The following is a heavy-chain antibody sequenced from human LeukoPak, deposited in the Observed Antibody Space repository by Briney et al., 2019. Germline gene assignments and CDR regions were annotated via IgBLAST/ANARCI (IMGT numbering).Heavy chain of an antibody. CDR2: ITGSGTTI. CDR1: GFTVSDYC. D-gene: IGHD3-22*01. V-gene: IGHV3-11*04. J-gene: IGHJ5*02. Sequence: PGGSLRLSCAASGFTVSDYCMSWIRQAPGKGLEWVSFITGSGTTIYYADSVKGRFTISRDNAKNSLYLQMNRLRAEDTAVYYCAKERYDSSGYYFWRWFDPWGQGTLVTVSS. CDR3: AKERYDSSGYYFWRWFDP.